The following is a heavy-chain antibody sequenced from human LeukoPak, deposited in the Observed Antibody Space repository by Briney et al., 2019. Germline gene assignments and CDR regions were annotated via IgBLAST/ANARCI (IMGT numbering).Heavy chain of an antibody. CDR1: GFTVSGSY. CDR3: ARIDGDMDYYYGMDV. Sequence: GGSLRLSCAASGFTVSGSYMIWVRQAPGKGLEWVSVILSAGDSYYADSVKGRFTPSRHSSENTLYLQMDSMKPEDTAVYYCARIDGDMDYYYGMDVWGQGTTVTVSS. D-gene: IGHD4-17*01. CDR2: ILSAGDS. J-gene: IGHJ6*02. V-gene: IGHV3-53*04.